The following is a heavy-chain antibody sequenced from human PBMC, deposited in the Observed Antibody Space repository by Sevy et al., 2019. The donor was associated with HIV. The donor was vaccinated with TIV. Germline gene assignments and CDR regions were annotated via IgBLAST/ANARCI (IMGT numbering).Heavy chain of an antibody. CDR3: AKDMGRFDY. D-gene: IGHD3-10*01. CDR1: GFTFSFQA. J-gene: IGHJ4*02. Sequence: GGSLRLSCTASGFTFSFQAVGWVRQAPGRGLEWVSCITGGEVTTYYADSVKGRFTISRDNSKNTLYLQMNNVRAEDTAVYYCAKDMGRFDYWGQGTLVTVSS. V-gene: IGHV3-23*01. CDR2: ITGGEVTT.